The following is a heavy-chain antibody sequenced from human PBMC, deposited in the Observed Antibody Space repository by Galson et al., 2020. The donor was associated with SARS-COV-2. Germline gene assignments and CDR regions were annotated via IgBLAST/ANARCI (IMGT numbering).Heavy chain of an antibody. Sequence: TGGSLRLSCAASGFTFSSYGMHWVRQAPGKGLEWVAVISYDGSNKYYADSVKGRFTISRDNSKNTLYLQMNSLRAEDTAVYYCAKISGKYCSGGSCYSGYFDYWGQGTLVTVSS. CDR1: GFTFSSYG. CDR3: AKISGKYCSGGSCYSGYFDY. V-gene: IGHV3-30*18. CDR2: ISYDGSNK. D-gene: IGHD2-15*01. J-gene: IGHJ4*02.